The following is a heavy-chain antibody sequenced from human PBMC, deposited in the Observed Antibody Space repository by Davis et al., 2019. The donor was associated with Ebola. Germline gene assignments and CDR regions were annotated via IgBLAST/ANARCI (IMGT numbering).Heavy chain of an antibody. CDR3: ARDVGDWYFDL. Sequence: SETLSLTCAVYGGSFSGYYWSWIRQPPGKGLEWIGEINHSGSTNYNPSLKSRITISVDTSKNQFSLKLTSVTAADTAVYYCARDVGDWYFDLWGRGTLVTVSP. V-gene: IGHV4-34*01. CDR2: INHSGST. CDR1: GGSFSGYY. D-gene: IGHD3-10*02. J-gene: IGHJ2*01.